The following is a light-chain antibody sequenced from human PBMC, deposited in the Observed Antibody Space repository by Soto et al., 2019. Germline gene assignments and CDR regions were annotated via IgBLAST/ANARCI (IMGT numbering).Light chain of an antibody. Sequence: QSALTQPPSASGSPGQSVTISCTGTDSDLGGYNYVSWYRQHPGKAPKLIIYEVNKRPSGVPDRFSGSKSDNTASLTVSGLQAEDEADYYCSSFAGGNNLLFGGGTKVTVL. CDR3: SSFAGGNNLL. CDR1: DSDLGGYNY. J-gene: IGLJ2*01. V-gene: IGLV2-8*01. CDR2: EVN.